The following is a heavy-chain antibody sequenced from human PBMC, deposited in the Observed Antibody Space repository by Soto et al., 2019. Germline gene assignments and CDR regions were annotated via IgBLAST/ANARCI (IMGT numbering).Heavy chain of an antibody. V-gene: IGHV4-59*01. CDR2: IYYSGST. CDR3: AREGTTVDSYYYYGMDV. J-gene: IGHJ6*02. CDR1: GGSISSYY. D-gene: IGHD1-1*01. Sequence: QVQLQESGPGLVKPSETLSLTCTVSGGSISSYYWSWIRQPPGKGLEWIGYIYYSGSTNYNPSLKSRATISVDTSKNQFSLKLSSVTGADTAVYYCAREGTTVDSYYYYGMDVWGQGTTVTVSS.